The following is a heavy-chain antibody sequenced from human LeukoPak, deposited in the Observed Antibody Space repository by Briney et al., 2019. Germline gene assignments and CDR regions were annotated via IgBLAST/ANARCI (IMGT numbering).Heavy chain of an antibody. CDR3: AKEGRYYDSSGYPWYYFDY. J-gene: IGHJ4*02. Sequence: PGGSLRLSCAASGFTFSSYGMHWVRQAPGKGLEWVAVISYDGSNKYYADSVKGRFTISRDNSKNTLYLQMNSLRAEDTAVYYCAKEGRYYDSSGYPWYYFDYWGQGTLVTVSS. CDR2: ISYDGSNK. CDR1: GFTFSSYG. D-gene: IGHD3-22*01. V-gene: IGHV3-30*18.